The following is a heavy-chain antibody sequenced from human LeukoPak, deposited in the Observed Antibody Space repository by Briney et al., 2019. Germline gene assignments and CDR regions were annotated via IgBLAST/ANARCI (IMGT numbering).Heavy chain of an antibody. J-gene: IGHJ4*02. D-gene: IGHD3-9*01. CDR1: GYTFTSYY. CDR2: INPSGGST. V-gene: IGHV1-46*01. Sequence: ASVKVSCKASGYTFTSYYMHWVRQAPGQGLEWMGIINPSGGSTSYAQKFQGRVTMTRDTSTSTVYMELSSLRSEDTAVYYCAKGGPYYDILTGYYIPEYYFDYWGQGTLVTVSS. CDR3: AKGGPYYDILTGYYIPEYYFDY.